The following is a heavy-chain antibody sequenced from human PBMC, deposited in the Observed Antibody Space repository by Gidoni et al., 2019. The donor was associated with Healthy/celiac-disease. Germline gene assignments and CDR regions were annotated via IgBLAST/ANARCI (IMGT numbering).Heavy chain of an antibody. D-gene: IGHD6-6*01. J-gene: IGHJ4*02. CDR1: GSTFTRYG. Sequence: QLLLLQSGAEENKPGASVNVSCNASGSTFTRYGLSWRRQAPGQGLEWMGRLSAYNGNRNYAQKIQGRGTMTTDTSTSTAYRELRSLRSDDTAVYYCARDLLGDSSSSASVDYWGQGTLVTVSS. CDR3: ARDLLGDSSSSASVDY. CDR2: LSAYNGNR. V-gene: IGHV1-18*01.